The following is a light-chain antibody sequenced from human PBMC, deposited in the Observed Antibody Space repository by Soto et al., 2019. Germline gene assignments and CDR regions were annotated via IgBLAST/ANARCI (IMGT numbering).Light chain of an antibody. CDR2: EVN. CDR1: SSDVGGYNY. CDR3: SSSAGRSNV. Sequence: QSALTQPASASGSPGQSVAISCTGTSSDVGGYNYVSWYQQHPGKAPKLMIYEVNKRPSGVPDRFSGSKSGNTASLTVSGLEAEDEADYYCSSSAGRSNVFGTGTKLTVL. J-gene: IGLJ1*01. V-gene: IGLV2-8*01.